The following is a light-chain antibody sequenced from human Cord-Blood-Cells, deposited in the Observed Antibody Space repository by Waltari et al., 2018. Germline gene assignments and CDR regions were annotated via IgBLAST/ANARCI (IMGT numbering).Light chain of an antibody. V-gene: IGKV3D-20*01. Sequence: EIVLTQSPATLSLSPGERATLSCGASQRVSSSYLAWYQQKPGLAPRLLIYDASSRATDIPDRFSCSGSGTDFTLTISRLEPEDFAVYYCQQYGSSPTFGQGTKVEIK. CDR2: DAS. CDR3: QQYGSSPT. CDR1: QRVSSSY. J-gene: IGKJ1*01.